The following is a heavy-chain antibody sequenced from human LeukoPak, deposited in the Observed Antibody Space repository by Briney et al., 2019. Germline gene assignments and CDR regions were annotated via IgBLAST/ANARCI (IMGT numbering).Heavy chain of an antibody. Sequence: SGTLSLTCAVSGGSISSSDWWSWVRQPPGRGLEWIGYIWRSDYTNYNPSLKSRVTMSLDKSKNQSSLKLSSVTAADTAVYYCARDPHCSSTNCPFDFWGQGTLVIVSS. D-gene: IGHD2-2*01. CDR1: GGSISSSDW. CDR2: IWRSDYT. V-gene: IGHV4-4*02. J-gene: IGHJ4*02. CDR3: ARDPHCSSTNCPFDF.